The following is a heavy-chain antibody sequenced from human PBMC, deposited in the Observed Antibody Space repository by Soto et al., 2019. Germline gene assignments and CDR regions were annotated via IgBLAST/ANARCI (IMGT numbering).Heavy chain of an antibody. D-gene: IGHD3-3*01. CDR3: AIDYLNTIFGVVIIRSYYYIDV. CDR2: IWYDGSNT. J-gene: IGHJ6*03. Sequence: QVQLVESGGGVVQPGRSLRLSCAASGFTFSSYGMHWVRQAPGKGLEWVAVIWYDGSNTYYADSVKGRFTISRDNSKNTLYLQMNSLRAEDTAVYYCAIDYLNTIFGVVIIRSYYYIDVWGKGTTVTVSS. CDR1: GFTFSSYG. V-gene: IGHV3-33*01.